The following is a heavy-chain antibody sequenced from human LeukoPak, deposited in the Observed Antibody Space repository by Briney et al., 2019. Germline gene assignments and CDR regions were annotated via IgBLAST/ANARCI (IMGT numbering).Heavy chain of an antibody. CDR3: AENVVVVVAAKPGI. Sequence: GGSLRLSCAASGFSFSSYAMSWVRQAPGKGLEWVSSISGSGGSTYYADSVKGRFTISRDNSKNTVHLQMNSLRAEDTAVYYCAENVVVVVAAKPGIWGQGTLVTASS. D-gene: IGHD2-15*01. J-gene: IGHJ4*02. CDR1: GFSFSSYA. CDR2: ISGSGGST. V-gene: IGHV3-23*01.